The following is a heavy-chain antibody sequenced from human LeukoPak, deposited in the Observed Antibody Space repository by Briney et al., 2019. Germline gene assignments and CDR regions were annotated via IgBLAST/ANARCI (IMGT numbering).Heavy chain of an antibody. CDR3: AKVWRLTTGYFDY. V-gene: IGHV3-23*01. D-gene: IGHD4-17*01. J-gene: IGHJ4*02. CDR1: GFTFSSYA. Sequence: PGGSLRLSCAASGFTFSSYAMSWVRQAPGKGLEWVSAISGSGGSTYYADSVKGRLTISRDNSKNTLYLQMNSLRAEDTAVYYCAKVWRLTTGYFDYWGQGTLVTVSS. CDR2: ISGSGGST.